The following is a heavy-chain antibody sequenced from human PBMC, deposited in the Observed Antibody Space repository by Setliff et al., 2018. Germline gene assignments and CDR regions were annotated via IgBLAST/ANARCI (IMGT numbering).Heavy chain of an antibody. J-gene: IGHJ4*02. V-gene: IGHV3-48*01. CDR3: ARDRGSGSYFLRYFDY. D-gene: IGHD1-26*01. CDR1: GFTFSRFS. Sequence: GGSLRLSCAASGFTFSRFSLHWVRQAPGKGLEWVSYISSSSTTIYYADSVKGRFTISRDNAKNSLYLQMNSLRAEDTAVYYCARDRGSGSYFLRYFDYWGQGTLVTVSS. CDR2: ISSSSTTI.